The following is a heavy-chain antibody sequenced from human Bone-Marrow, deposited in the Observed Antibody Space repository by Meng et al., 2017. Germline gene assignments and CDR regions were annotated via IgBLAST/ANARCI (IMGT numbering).Heavy chain of an antibody. CDR2: INAVFGTT. D-gene: IGHD2-2*01. J-gene: IGHJ4*02. Sequence: SVKVSCKALGGIFSNYVIGWVRQAPGQGLEWMGGINAVFGTTNYAQKFQDRVKITSDESTSTVYMELTRLTSEDTAVYFCARKAGNCISTTCYSLDYWGQGTLVTVSS. CDR1: GGIFSNYV. V-gene: IGHV1-69*13. CDR3: ARKAGNCISTTCYSLDY.